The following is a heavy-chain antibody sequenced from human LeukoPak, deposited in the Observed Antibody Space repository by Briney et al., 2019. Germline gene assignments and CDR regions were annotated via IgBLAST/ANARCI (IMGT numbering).Heavy chain of an antibody. CDR2: FDPEDGET. CDR3: ATLVVPSGGIQYYYYGMDV. J-gene: IGHJ6*02. CDR1: GYTLTELS. V-gene: IGHV1-24*01. Sequence: ASVKVSCKVSGYTLTELSMHWVRQAPGKGLEWMGGFDPEDGETIYAQKFQGRVTMTEDTSTDTAYMELSSLRSEDTAVYYCATLVVPSGGIQYYYYGMDVWGQGTTVTVSS. D-gene: IGHD4-23*01.